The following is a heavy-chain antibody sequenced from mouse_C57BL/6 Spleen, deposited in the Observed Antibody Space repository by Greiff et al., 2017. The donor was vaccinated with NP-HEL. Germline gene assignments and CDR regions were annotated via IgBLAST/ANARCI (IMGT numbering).Heavy chain of an antibody. CDR2: IRNKANGYTT. CDR3: ARYGYPAWFAY. D-gene: IGHD2-2*01. J-gene: IGHJ3*01. Sequence: EVKLMESGGGLVQPGGSLSLSCAASGFTFTDYYMSWVRQPPGKALEWLGFIRNKANGYTTAYSASVKGRFTISRDNSQSILYLQMNARRAEDSATYYCARYGYPAWFAYWGQGTLVTVSA. CDR1: GFTFTDYY. V-gene: IGHV7-3*01.